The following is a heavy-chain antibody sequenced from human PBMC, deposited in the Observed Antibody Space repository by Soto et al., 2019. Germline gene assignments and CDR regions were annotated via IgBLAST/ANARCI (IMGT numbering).Heavy chain of an antibody. CDR1: GGTFSSYT. J-gene: IGHJ6*02. CDR2: IIPILGIA. CDR3: ARAGYCSGGSCYYYGMDV. Sequence: QVQLVQSGAEVKKPGSSVKVSCKASGGTFSSYTISWVRQAPGQGLEWMGRIIPILGIANYAQKFQGRVTITADKSTSTAYMEVSSLRSEDTAVYYCARAGYCSGGSCYYYGMDVWGQGTTVTVSS. V-gene: IGHV1-69*02. D-gene: IGHD2-15*01.